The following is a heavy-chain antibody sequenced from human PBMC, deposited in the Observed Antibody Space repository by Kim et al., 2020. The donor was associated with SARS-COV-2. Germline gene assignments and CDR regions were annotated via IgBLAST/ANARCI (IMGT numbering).Heavy chain of an antibody. J-gene: IGHJ6*02. D-gene: IGHD6-13*01. CDR3: ARGQRLAAARPPYYYGMDV. Sequence: SETLSLTCAVYGGSFSGYYWSWIRQPPGKGLEWIGEINHSGSTNYNPSLKSRVTISVDTSKNQFSLKLSSVTAADTAVYYCARGQRLAAARPPYYYGMDVWGQGTTVTVSS. CDR2: INHSGST. CDR1: GGSFSGYY. V-gene: IGHV4-34*01.